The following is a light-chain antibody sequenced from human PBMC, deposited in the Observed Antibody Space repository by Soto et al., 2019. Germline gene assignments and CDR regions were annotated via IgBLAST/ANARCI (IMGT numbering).Light chain of an antibody. CDR2: EVS. CDR1: SSDVGGYNY. J-gene: IGLJ1*01. Sequence: QCALTQPASVSGSPGQSITISCTGTSSDVGGYNYVSWYQQHPGKAPKLMIYEVSNRPSGVSNRFSGSKSGNTASLTISGLQAEDEADYYCSSYTSSITYVFGTGTKLTVL. V-gene: IGLV2-14*01. CDR3: SSYTSSITYV.